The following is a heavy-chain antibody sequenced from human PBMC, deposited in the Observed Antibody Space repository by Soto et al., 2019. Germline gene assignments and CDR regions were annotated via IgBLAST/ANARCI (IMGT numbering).Heavy chain of an antibody. J-gene: IGHJ5*02. Sequence: QVQLQQWGAGLLKPSETLSLTCAVYGGSFSGYYWSWIRQPPGKGLEWIGEINHSGSTNYNPSLKRRVTISVDTSKNQFSLTLSSVTAADAGVYYCARGGIVVVPERGWFDPWGQGTLVTVSS. CDR3: ARGGIVVVPERGWFDP. CDR1: GGSFSGYY. CDR2: INHSGST. V-gene: IGHV4-34*01. D-gene: IGHD2-2*01.